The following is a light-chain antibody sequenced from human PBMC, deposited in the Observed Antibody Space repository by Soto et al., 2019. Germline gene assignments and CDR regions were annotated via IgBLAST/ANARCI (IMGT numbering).Light chain of an antibody. CDR2: VGS. CDR1: QSLLDPHGRSY. Sequence: DIVMTQSPLSLSVTPGEPASISCRSSQSLLDPHGRSYVDWYLQKPGQSPQLLIYVGSNRASGVPDRIRASASGTDFTLKISRVEADDVGVYYCMQALETLWTFGRGTKVEIK. V-gene: IGKV2-28*01. CDR3: MQALETLWT. J-gene: IGKJ1*01.